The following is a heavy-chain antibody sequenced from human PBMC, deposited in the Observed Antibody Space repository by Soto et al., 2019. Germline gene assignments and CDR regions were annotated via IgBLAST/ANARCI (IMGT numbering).Heavy chain of an antibody. J-gene: IGHJ5*02. D-gene: IGHD3-10*01. CDR3: ARDYYYGSGSSSWFDP. CDR1: GGSISSGGYS. Sequence: PSETLSLTCAVSGGSISSGGYSWSWIRQPPGKGLEWIGYIYHSGSTYYNPSLKSRVTISVGRSKNQFSLKLSSVTAADTAVYYCARDYYYGSGSSSWFDPWSQGSLLTVS. V-gene: IGHV4-30-2*01. CDR2: IYHSGST.